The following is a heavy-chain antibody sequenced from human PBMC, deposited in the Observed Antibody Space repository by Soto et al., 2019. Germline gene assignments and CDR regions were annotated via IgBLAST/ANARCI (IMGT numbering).Heavy chain of an antibody. J-gene: IGHJ4*02. Sequence: QVQLVQSGDEVKKSGASVKVSCKASGYTFSNYGISWVRQAPGQGLEWMGWISGYNGLTAYAQNVQGRVTMNIDTPTRTVFMELTSLSSNDTAVYYCARDEGIRGFDSWGQGALVTVSS. CDR2: ISGYNGLT. D-gene: IGHD3-10*01. CDR1: GYTFSNYG. CDR3: ARDEGIRGFDS. V-gene: IGHV1-18*04.